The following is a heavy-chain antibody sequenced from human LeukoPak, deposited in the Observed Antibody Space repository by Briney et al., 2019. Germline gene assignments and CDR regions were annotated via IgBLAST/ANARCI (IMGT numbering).Heavy chain of an antibody. CDR1: GFPFSNCA. V-gene: IGHV3-23*01. CDR2: ISGSGDGT. J-gene: IGHJ4*02. Sequence: PGGSLRLSCAASGFPFSNCAMSWVRQAPGKGLEWVSGISGSGDGTNYADPVKGRFTISRDNSKNTLYLQMNSLRAEDTAVYYCAKYPAFGYCSSTSCYGPYYFDYWGQGTLVTVSS. D-gene: IGHD2-2*01. CDR3: AKYPAFGYCSSTSCYGPYYFDY.